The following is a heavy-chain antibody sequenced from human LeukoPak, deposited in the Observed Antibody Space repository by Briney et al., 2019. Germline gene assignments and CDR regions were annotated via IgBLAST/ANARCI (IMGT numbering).Heavy chain of an antibody. J-gene: IGHJ5*02. CDR1: GYTFTDYY. D-gene: IGHD1-20*01. CDR2: INPNSGAT. CDR3: ARQLIPGTNGLDP. V-gene: IGHV1-2*02. Sequence: ASVKVSCKASGYTFTDYYIHWVRQAPGQGLEWMGWINPNSGATIYAQKFQGRVNMTRATSITTAYMELIGLRSDDTAVYFCARQLIPGTNGLDPWGQGILVTVSS.